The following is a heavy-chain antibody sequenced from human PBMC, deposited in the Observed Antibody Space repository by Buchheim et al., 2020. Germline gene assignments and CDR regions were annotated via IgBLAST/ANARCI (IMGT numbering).Heavy chain of an antibody. J-gene: IGHJ5*02. D-gene: IGHD6-13*01. Sequence: QLQLQESGPGLVKPSETLSLTCTVSGGSISSSSYYWGWIRQPPGKGLEWIGNIYYSGSTYYNPSLRSRVTISVDTSKNQFSLMLTSVTAADTAVYYCARQGRQQQLVGGNWFDPWGQGTL. CDR3: ARQGRQQQLVGGNWFDP. CDR1: GGSISSSSYY. V-gene: IGHV4-39*01. CDR2: IYYSGST.